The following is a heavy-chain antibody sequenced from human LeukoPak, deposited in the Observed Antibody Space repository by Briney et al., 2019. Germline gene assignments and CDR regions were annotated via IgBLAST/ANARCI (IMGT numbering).Heavy chain of an antibody. CDR1: GGSFSGYY. CDR3: ASPRGSGGPTAHYYFDY. Sequence: SETLSLTCAVYGGSFSGYYWSWIRQPPGKGLEWIGEINHSGSTNYNPSLKSRVTISVDTSKNQFSLKLSSVTAADTAVYYCASPRGSGGPTAHYYFDYWGQGTLVTVSS. CDR2: INHSGST. J-gene: IGHJ4*02. D-gene: IGHD3-10*01. V-gene: IGHV4-34*01.